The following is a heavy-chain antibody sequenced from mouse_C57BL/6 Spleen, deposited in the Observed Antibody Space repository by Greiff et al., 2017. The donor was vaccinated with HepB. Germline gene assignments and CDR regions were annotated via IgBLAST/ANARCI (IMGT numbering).Heavy chain of an antibody. V-gene: IGHV5-9-1*02. J-gene: IGHJ4*01. CDR1: GFTFSSYA. CDR3: TRVGYYSNYYAMDY. Sequence: EVMLVESGEGLVKPGGSLKLSCAASGFTFSSYAMSWVRQTPEKRLEWVAYISSGGDYIYYADTVKGRFTISRDNARNTLYLQMSSLKSEDTAMYYSTRVGYYSNYYAMDYWGQGTSVTVSS. D-gene: IGHD2-5*01. CDR2: ISSGGDYI.